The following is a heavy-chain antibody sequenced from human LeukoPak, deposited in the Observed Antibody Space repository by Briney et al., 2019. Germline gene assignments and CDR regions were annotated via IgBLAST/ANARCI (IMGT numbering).Heavy chain of an antibody. CDR2: INPSGGST. Sequence: ASVKVSCKASGYTFTTYYMHWVRQAPGQGLEWMGIINPSGGSTRYAQKLQGRVTMTRDTTTSTVYMELSSLMSEDTAVYYCASYHHRDCGDYYGMDVWGQGTTVTVSS. J-gene: IGHJ6*02. CDR3: ASYHHRDCGDYYGMDV. D-gene: IGHD4-17*01. CDR1: GYTFTTYY. V-gene: IGHV1-46*04.